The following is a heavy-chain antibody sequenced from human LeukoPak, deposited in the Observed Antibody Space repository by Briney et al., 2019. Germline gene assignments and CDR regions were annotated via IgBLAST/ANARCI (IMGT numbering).Heavy chain of an antibody. J-gene: IGHJ5*02. CDR3: AREGLAAAGYNWFDP. CDR1: GASISSSSYY. CDR2: IYYSGST. D-gene: IGHD6-13*01. V-gene: IGHV4-39*07. Sequence: PSETLSLTCTVSGASISSSSYYWGWIRQPPGKGLEWIGSIYYSGSTYYNPSLKSRVTISVDTSKNQFSLKLSSVTAADTAVYYCAREGLAAAGYNWFDPWGQGTLVTVSS.